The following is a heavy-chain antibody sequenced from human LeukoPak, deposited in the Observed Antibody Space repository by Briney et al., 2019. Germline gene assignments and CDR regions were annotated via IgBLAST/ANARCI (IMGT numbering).Heavy chain of an antibody. V-gene: IGHV3-48*04. CDR1: GYTFSSYG. J-gene: IGHJ6*04. D-gene: IGHD3-10*02. Sequence: GGSLRLSCAASGYTFSSYGMHWVRQAPGKGLEWVSYISSSGSTIYYADSVKGRFTISRDNAKNSLYLQMNSLRAEDTAVYYCAELGITMIGGVWGKGTTVTISX. CDR2: ISSSGSTI. CDR3: AELGITMIGGV.